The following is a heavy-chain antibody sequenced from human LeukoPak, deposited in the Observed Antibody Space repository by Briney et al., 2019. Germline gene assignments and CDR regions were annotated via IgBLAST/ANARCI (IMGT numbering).Heavy chain of an antibody. J-gene: IGHJ6*02. CDR2: ISGSGGST. V-gene: IGHV3-23*01. CDR3: AKDLLAAADYYYGMDV. D-gene: IGHD6-13*01. CDR1: GFAFSSYA. Sequence: GGSLRLSCAASGFAFSSYAMSWVRQAPGKGLEWVSAISGSGGSTYYADSVKGRFTISRDNSKNTLYLQMNSLRAEDTAVYYCAKDLLAAADYYYGMDVWGQGTTVTVSS.